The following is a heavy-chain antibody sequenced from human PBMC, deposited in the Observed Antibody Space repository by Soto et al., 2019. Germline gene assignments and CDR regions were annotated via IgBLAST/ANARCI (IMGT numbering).Heavy chain of an antibody. D-gene: IGHD3-10*01. Sequence: ASVKVSCKASGYTFTSYAIHWVRQAPGQRLEWMGWINAGNGNTKYSQKFQGRVTITRDTSASTAYMELSSLRSEDTAVYYCARERGYYGSGSYTNWFDPWGQGTLVTVSS. J-gene: IGHJ5*02. V-gene: IGHV1-3*01. CDR1: GYTFTSYA. CDR2: INAGNGNT. CDR3: ARERGYYGSGSYTNWFDP.